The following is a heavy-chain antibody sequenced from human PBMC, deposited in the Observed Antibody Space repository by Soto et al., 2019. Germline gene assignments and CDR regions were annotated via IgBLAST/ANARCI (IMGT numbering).Heavy chain of an antibody. J-gene: IGHJ6*02. CDR3: ARDPASSMDV. CDR2: IWYDGSNK. Sequence: QVQLVESGGGVVQPGRSLRLSCTASGFTFSSHGMHWVRQAPGKGLEWVAVIWYDGSNKYYADSVKGRFTVSREDSRNTLYLQMNRLRVEDTAVYYCARDPASSMDVWGQGTTVTVSS. V-gene: IGHV3-33*01. CDR1: GFTFSSHG.